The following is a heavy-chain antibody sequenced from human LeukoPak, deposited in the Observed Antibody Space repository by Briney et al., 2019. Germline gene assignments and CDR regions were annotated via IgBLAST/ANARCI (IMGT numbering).Heavy chain of an antibody. CDR1: GFTFSSYA. J-gene: IGHJ3*02. CDR2: VTGSIDST. CDR3: AKRFGDAFDM. V-gene: IGHV3-23*01. Sequence: GGSLRLPFVPSGFTFSSYAMSWVRQAPGKGLQWVSAVTGSIDSTYYADSVKGRFTITRDKSKTTLYLQMNSLRVEDTAIYYCAKRFGDAFDMWGRGTMVTVSS. D-gene: IGHD3-10*01.